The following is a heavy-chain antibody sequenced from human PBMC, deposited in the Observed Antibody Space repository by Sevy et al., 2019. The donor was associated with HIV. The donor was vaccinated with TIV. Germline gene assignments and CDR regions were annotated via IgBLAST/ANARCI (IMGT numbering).Heavy chain of an antibody. Sequence: GGSLRLSCAAFGFTFSGFGMHWVRQAPGKGLEWVALISYDGSNKYYADSVKGRFTISRDKSKNTLYLQMNSLRGEDTAENYCEKDQGADYYYGMDGWGQGTTVTVSS. V-gene: IGHV3-30*18. CDR2: ISYDGSNK. J-gene: IGHJ6*02. CDR1: GFTFSGFG. CDR3: EKDQGADYYYGMDG.